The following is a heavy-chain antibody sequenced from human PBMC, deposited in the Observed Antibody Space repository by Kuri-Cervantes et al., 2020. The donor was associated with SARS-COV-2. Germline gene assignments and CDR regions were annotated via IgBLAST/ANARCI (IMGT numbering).Heavy chain of an antibody. CDR3: ARDVGGESSGVFDY. CDR1: GYTFTGYY. D-gene: IGHD6-25*01. CDR2: INPNSGGT. Sequence: ASVKVSCKASGYTFTGYYMHWVRQAPGQGLEWMGRINPNSGGTNYAKKFQGRDTMTRDTAISTAYMELSRLRSDDTAVYYCARDVGGESSGVFDYWGQGTLVTVSS. V-gene: IGHV1-2*06. J-gene: IGHJ4*02.